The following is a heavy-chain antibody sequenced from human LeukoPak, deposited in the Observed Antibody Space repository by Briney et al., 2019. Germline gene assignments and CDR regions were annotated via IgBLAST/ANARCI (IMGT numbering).Heavy chain of an antibody. V-gene: IGHV1-24*01. CDR2: FDPEDGET. J-gene: IGHJ5*02. D-gene: IGHD2-15*01. Sequence: ASVKVSCKVSGYTLTELSMHWVRQAPGKGLEWMGGFDPEDGETIYAQKSQGRVTMTEDTSTDTAYMELSSLRSEDTAVYYCATLCSGGSCYSFDWFDPWGQGTLVTVSS. CDR3: ATLCSGGSCYSFDWFDP. CDR1: GYTLTELS.